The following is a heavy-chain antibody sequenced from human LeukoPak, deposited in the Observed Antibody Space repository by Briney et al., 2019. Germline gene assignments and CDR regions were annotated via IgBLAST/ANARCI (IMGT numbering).Heavy chain of an antibody. Sequence: ASVKVSCKPSGYTFTGYYIHWVRQAPGQGLEWMGWINPNSGGTNYAQKFQGRVTMTRDTSISTAYMELRSLRSDGTAVYYCARELSGSYYESDAFDIWGQGTMVTVSS. CDR1: GYTFTGYY. CDR3: ARELSGSYYESDAFDI. CDR2: INPNSGGT. V-gene: IGHV1-2*02. J-gene: IGHJ3*02. D-gene: IGHD1-26*01.